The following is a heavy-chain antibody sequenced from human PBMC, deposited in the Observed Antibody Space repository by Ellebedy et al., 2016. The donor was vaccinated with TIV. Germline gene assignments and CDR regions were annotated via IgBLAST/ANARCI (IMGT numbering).Heavy chain of an antibody. J-gene: IGHJ4*02. CDR2: IYPGDSEA. V-gene: IGHV5-51*01. CDR1: ENSFNKYW. Sequence: GESLKISXKGSENSFNKYWIAWVRQIPGKGLEWMGTIYPGDSEAKYSPSFQGQVTISTDKSISTAYLQWSSLKASDTAMYYCARHELGSNAAFDSWGPGTLVIVSS. D-gene: IGHD7-27*01. CDR3: ARHELGSNAAFDS.